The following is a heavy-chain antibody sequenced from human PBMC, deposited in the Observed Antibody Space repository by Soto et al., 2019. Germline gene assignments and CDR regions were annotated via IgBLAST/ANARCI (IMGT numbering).Heavy chain of an antibody. CDR3: ARVHGLYYCYYGMDV. Sequence: GESLKISCKGSGYSFTIYWIGWVLQMPWKGLEWMGIIYPGDSDTRYSPSFQGQVTISADKSISTAYLQWSSLKASDTAMYYCARVHGLYYCYYGMDVWGQGTTVTVSS. V-gene: IGHV5-51*01. CDR2: IYPGDSDT. CDR1: GYSFTIYW. J-gene: IGHJ6*02. D-gene: IGHD3-22*01.